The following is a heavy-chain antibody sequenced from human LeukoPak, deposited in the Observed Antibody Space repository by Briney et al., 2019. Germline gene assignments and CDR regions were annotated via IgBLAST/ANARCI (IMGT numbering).Heavy chain of an antibody. CDR3: ARVRGAYYYYYMDV. D-gene: IGHD3-10*01. J-gene: IGHJ6*03. CDR2: IYYSGST. CDR1: GGSISSSSYY. V-gene: IGHV4-39*01. Sequence: SETLSLTCTVSGGSISSSSYYWGWIRQPPGKGLEWIGTIYYSGSTYYNPSPKSRVTISVDTSKNQFSLKLSSVTAADTAVYYCARVRGAYYYYYMDVWGKGTTVTVSS.